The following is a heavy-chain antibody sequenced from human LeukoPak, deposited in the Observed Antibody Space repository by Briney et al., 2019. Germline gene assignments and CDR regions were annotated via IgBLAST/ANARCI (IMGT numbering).Heavy chain of an antibody. V-gene: IGHV4-38-2*02. CDR1: GYSISSGYY. CDR2: IYHSGST. CDR3: ARLRTTVTNLPN. Sequence: SETLSLTCTVSGYSISSGYYWGWIRQPPGKGLEWIGSIYHSGSTYYNPSLKSRVTISVDTSKNQFSLKLSSVTAADTAVYYCARLRTTVTNLPNWGQGTLVTVSS. D-gene: IGHD4-17*01. J-gene: IGHJ4*02.